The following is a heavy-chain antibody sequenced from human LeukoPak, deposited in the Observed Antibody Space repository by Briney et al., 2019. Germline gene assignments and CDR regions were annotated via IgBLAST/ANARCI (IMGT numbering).Heavy chain of an antibody. CDR3: ASSSQKGAFDY. Sequence: SETLSLTCTVSGGSISSNSYYWGWIRQPPGKGLEWIGYIYYSGSTNYNPSLKSRVTISVDTSKNQFSLKLSSVTAADTAVYYCASSSQKGAFDYWGQGTLVTVSS. J-gene: IGHJ4*02. V-gene: IGHV4-61*05. CDR1: GGSISSNSYY. CDR2: IYYSGST. D-gene: IGHD6-13*01.